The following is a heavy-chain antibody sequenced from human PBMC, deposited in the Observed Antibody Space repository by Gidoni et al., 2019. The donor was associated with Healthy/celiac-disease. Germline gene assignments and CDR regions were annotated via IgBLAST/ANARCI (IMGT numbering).Heavy chain of an antibody. V-gene: IGHV3-30-3*01. CDR1: GFTFSRYA. Sequence: QVQLVESGGGVVQPGRSLRLPCAASGFTFSRYAMHWVRRAPGKGLGWVAVISYDGSNNYYADSVKGRFTISRDNSKNTLYLQMNSLRAEDTAVYYCARDRTPSGSYPNYYYYYGMDVWGQGTTVTVSS. D-gene: IGHD3-10*01. J-gene: IGHJ6*02. CDR3: ARDRTPSGSYPNYYYYYGMDV. CDR2: ISYDGSNN.